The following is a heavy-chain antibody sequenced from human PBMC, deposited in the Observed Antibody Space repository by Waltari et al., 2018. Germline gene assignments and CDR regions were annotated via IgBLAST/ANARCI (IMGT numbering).Heavy chain of an antibody. Sequence: EVRLVESGGGLVQPGGSLRLSCAAYGFTFSDHFFDWVRQAPGKGLEWVGRARGKANSYSTEYAPSVKDRFTISRDDSRNSLYLQMNSLKTEDTAVYYCARISIVATDWGQGTLVTVSS. D-gene: IGHD5-12*01. CDR1: GFTFSDHF. J-gene: IGHJ4*02. V-gene: IGHV3-72*01. CDR3: ARISIVATD. CDR2: ARGKANSYST.